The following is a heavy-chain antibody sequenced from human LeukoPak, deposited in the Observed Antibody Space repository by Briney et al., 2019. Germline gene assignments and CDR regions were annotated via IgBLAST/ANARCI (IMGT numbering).Heavy chain of an antibody. J-gene: IGHJ3*02. D-gene: IGHD2-21*01. CDR3: AREEADSNAFDI. Sequence: GGSLRLSCAASGFTFSSYSMNWVRQAPGKGLEWVSSISSSSSYIYYADSVKGRFTISRDNAKNSLYLQMNSLRAEDTAVYYCAREEADSNAFDIWGQGTMVTVSS. V-gene: IGHV3-21*01. CDR2: ISSSSSYI. CDR1: GFTFSSYS.